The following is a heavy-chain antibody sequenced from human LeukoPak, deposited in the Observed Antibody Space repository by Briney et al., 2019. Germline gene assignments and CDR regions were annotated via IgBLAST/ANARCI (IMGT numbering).Heavy chain of an antibody. CDR1: GFTFSDYY. CDR2: ISSSGSTI. J-gene: IGHJ4*02. V-gene: IGHV3-11*01. CDR3: ARGGLRYFDPPHD. D-gene: IGHD3-9*01. Sequence: GGSLRLSCAASGFTFSDYYMSWIRQAPGKGLEWVSYISSSGSTIYYADSVKGRFTFSRDDAKNSLYLQMNSLRAEDTAVCYCARGGLRYFDPPHDWGQGTLVTVSS.